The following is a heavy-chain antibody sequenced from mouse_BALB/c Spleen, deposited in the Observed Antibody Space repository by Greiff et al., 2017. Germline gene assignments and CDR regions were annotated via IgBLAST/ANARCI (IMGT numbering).Heavy chain of an antibody. D-gene: IGHD1-1*01. Sequence: VQLQQSGAELVRSGASVKLSCTASGFNIKDYYMHWVKQRPEQGLEWIGWIDPENGDTEYAPKFQGKATMTADTSSSTAYMQLSSLTSEDSAVYYCANYYGSSYPNWFAYWGQGTLVTVSA. V-gene: IGHV14-4*02. CDR3: ANYYGSSYPNWFAY. CDR2: IDPENGDT. CDR1: GFNIKDYY. J-gene: IGHJ3*01.